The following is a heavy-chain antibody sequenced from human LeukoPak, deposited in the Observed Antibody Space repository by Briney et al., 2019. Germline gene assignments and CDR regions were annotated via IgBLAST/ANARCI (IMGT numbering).Heavy chain of an antibody. Sequence: PGGSLRLSCAASGFTFSSYGVSWVRQAPGKGLEWVSAISGSGGSTYYADSVKGRFTISRDNSKNTLYLQMNSLRAEDTAVYYCARDPLAIYSGYSTYWGQGTLVTVSS. V-gene: IGHV3-23*01. CDR1: GFTFSSYG. CDR3: ARDPLAIYSGYSTY. CDR2: ISGSGGST. D-gene: IGHD3-22*01. J-gene: IGHJ4*02.